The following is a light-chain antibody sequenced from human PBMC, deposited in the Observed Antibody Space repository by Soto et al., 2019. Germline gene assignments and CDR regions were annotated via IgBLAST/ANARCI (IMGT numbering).Light chain of an antibody. CDR3: CSYAGSSTYV. Sequence: SALTQPASVSGSPGQSITISCTGTSSDVGSYNLVSWYQQHPGKAPKLMIYEVSKRPSGVSNRFPGSKSGNTASLTISGLQAEDEADYYCCSYAGSSTYVFGTGTKVTVL. CDR1: SSDVGSYNL. V-gene: IGLV2-23*02. J-gene: IGLJ1*01. CDR2: EVS.